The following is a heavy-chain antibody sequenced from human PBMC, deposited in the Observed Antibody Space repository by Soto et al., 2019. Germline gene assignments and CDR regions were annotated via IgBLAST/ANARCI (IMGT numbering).Heavy chain of an antibody. D-gene: IGHD6-13*01. CDR2: IHPGDSDT. V-gene: IGHV5-51*01. CDR3: ARHERQQLVYYYGMDV. J-gene: IGHJ6*02. CDR1: GGSFANYE. Sequence: PGESLKISCNGSGGSFANYEVGWVRQMPGKGLEWMGIIHPGDSDTRYSPSFQGQVTISADKSISTAYLQWSSLKASDTAMYYCARHERQQLVYYYGMDVWGQGPTVTVSS.